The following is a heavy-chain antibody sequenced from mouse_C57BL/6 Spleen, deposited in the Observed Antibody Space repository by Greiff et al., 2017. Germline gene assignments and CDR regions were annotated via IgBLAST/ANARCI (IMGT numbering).Heavy chain of an antibody. J-gene: IGHJ4*01. CDR2: IYPRSGNT. D-gene: IGHD1-1*01. CDR1: GYTFTSYG. CDR3: AREDYYGSRDYAMDY. V-gene: IGHV1-81*01. Sequence: VQLQQSGAELARPGASVKLSCKASGYTFTSYGISWVKQRTGQGLEWIGEIYPRSGNTYYNEKFKGKATLTADKSSSTAYMELRSLTSEDSAVYFCAREDYYGSRDYAMDYWGQGTSVTVSS.